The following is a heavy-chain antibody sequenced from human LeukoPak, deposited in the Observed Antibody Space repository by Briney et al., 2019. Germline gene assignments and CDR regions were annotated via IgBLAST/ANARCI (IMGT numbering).Heavy chain of an antibody. J-gene: IGHJ4*02. Sequence: GGSLRLSCAASGFTFSSYGMHWVRQAPGKGLEWAAVISYDGSNKYYADSVKGRFTISRDNSKNTLYLQMNSLRAEDTAVYYCAKSAGPGDYWGQGTLVTVSS. CDR1: GFTFSSYG. V-gene: IGHV3-30*18. CDR2: ISYDGSNK. CDR3: AKSAGPGDY. D-gene: IGHD6-13*01.